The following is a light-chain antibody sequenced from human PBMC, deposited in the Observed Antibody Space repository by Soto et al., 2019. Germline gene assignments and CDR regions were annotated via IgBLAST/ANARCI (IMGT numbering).Light chain of an antibody. CDR3: QQYFRPWT. V-gene: IGKV4-1*01. Sequence: DIVMTQSPESLAVSLGERATNNCKSNQSVLYSSNNKNYLAWYQQKPGQPPKLLIYWASTRESGVPDRFSGSGSGTDFTLTISSLQAEDVAVYYCQQYFRPWTFGQGTKVEIK. CDR1: QSVLYSSNNKNY. J-gene: IGKJ1*01. CDR2: WAS.